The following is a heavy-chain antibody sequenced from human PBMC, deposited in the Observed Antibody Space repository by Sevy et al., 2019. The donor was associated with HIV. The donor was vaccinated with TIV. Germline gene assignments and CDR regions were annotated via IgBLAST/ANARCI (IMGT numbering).Heavy chain of an antibody. J-gene: IGHJ4*02. Sequence: GGSLRLSCAASGLTLTTTGMSWVRQAPGKGLEWVAGVTRDGTTYYADSVRDRFTVSRDNSKNTLYLQLSSLRADDTAVFYCAGGDTTMITDLDYWVQGTLVTVSS. V-gene: IGHV3-53*01. CDR2: VTRDGTT. CDR1: GLTLTTTG. D-gene: IGHD3-16*01. CDR3: AGGDTTMITDLDY.